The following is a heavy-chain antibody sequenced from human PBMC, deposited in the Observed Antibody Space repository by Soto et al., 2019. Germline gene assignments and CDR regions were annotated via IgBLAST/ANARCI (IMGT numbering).Heavy chain of an antibody. V-gene: IGHV3-30*18. CDR3: AKALLPKTVIACGS. J-gene: IGHJ5*02. Sequence: QVQLVESGGGAVQPGRSLRLSCAASGFTFDSHGMHWVRQAPGKGLEWVAVISSDGNNKYYADSVKGRFTISRDNFNNMLYLQMSSLRAEDTAVYYCAKALLPKTVIACGSWGQGTLVTVSS. D-gene: IGHD2-21*01. CDR2: ISSDGNNK. CDR1: GFTFDSHG.